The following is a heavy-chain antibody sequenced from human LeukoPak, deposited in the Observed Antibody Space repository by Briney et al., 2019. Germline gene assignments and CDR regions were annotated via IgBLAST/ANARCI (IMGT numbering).Heavy chain of an antibody. V-gene: IGHV5-51*01. D-gene: IGHD3-22*01. CDR3: ASVGPDYYDSSGYDAFDI. Sequence: GESLKISCKGSGYRFTSYWIGWVRQMPGKGLEWMGIIYPGDSDTRYSPSFQGQVTISADKSISTAYLQWSSLKASDTATYYCASVGPDYYDSSGYDAFDIWGQGTMVTVSS. CDR2: IYPGDSDT. CDR1: GYRFTSYW. J-gene: IGHJ3*02.